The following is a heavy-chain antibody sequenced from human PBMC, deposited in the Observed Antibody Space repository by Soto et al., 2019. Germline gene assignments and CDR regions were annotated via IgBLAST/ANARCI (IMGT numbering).Heavy chain of an antibody. CDR3: ARVPTQVSQCSFCEC. D-gene: IGHD2-8*01. J-gene: IGHJ1*01. CDR2: IDYSVST. CDR1: GGSISRGGYY. V-gene: IGHV4-31*03. Sequence: SETRSLTCTVSGGSISRGGYYWSWIHHHPGKGLEWIGYIDYSVSTYYSPSLKSRVTISADTSKNQFSLKVNSVTAADTAVYQCARVPTQVSQCSFCECWGKGNMVIVSA.